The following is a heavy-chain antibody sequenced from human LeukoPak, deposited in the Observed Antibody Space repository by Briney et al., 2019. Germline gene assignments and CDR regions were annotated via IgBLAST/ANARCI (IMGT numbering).Heavy chain of an antibody. D-gene: IGHD2-15*01. CDR3: ARVSDIVYSRGFDP. Sequence: ASVKVSCKASGYSFTTYNVHWVRQAPGQGLEWMGIINPTDGSTSYAQNFQGRLTVTRDTSTSTVYMELSSLRSEDTAVCYCARVSDIVYSRGFDPWGQGTLVTVSS. CDR2: INPTDGST. CDR1: GYSFTTYN. V-gene: IGHV1-46*01. J-gene: IGHJ5*02.